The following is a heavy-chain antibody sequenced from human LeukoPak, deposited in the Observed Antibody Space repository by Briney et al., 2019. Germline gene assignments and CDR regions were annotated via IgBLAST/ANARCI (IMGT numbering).Heavy chain of an antibody. CDR1: GFSLSTRGRC. V-gene: IGHV2-70*11. CDR2: SDWDDDK. CDR3: ARILAPAGDYYYFGMDV. J-gene: IGHJ6*02. Sequence: SGPTLVNPPQTLTLTCTFSGFSLSTRGRCVSWSRQPPGKALEWLSRSDWDDDKYYSTSLKTRLTISKDTSKNPVVLTMTNMDPVDTATYFCARILAPAGDYYYFGMDVWGQGTTVTVSS. D-gene: IGHD6-13*01.